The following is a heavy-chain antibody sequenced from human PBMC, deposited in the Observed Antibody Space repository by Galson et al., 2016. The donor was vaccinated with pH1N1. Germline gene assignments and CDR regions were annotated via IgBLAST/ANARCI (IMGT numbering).Heavy chain of an antibody. D-gene: IGHD6-19*01. CDR3: ASQHSSGWYPYFDY. J-gene: IGHJ4*02. V-gene: IGHV4-39*01. CDR2: IYYSGNT. Sequence: LSLTCSVSGGSISSSDYYWGWIRQYPGKGLEWIVSIYYSGNTYHNPSLKSRVTISVDTSKNQFSLELSSVTAADTAVYYCASQHSSGWYPYFDYWGQGALVTVS. CDR1: GGSISSSDYY.